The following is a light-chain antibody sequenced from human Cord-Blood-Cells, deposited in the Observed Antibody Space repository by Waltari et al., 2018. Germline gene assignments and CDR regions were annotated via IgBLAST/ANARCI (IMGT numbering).Light chain of an antibody. CDR1: QSVSSY. V-gene: IGKV3-11*01. CDR3: QQRSNWPPALT. Sequence: EIVLTQSPATLSLSPGERATLSCRASQSVSSYLAWYQQKPGQAPRLLIYDASSRATGSPARFSGRGSGTDFTLTISSLEPEDFAVYYCQQRSNWPPALTFGGGTKVEIK. CDR2: DAS. J-gene: IGKJ4*01.